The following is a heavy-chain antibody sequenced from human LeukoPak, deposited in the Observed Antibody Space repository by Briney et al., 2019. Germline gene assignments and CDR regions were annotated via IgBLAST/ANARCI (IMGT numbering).Heavy chain of an antibody. CDR2: INTDSGNP. J-gene: IGHJ3*01. Sequence: GASVKVSCKASGYSFNSQGMNWVRQAPGQGLEWMGWINTDSGNPTYAQGFTGRFVFSLDSAVSTAYLQISSLMPEDTGKYYCVKEILRFDLWGQGTMVTVSS. CDR3: VKEILRFDL. V-gene: IGHV7-4-1*02. CDR1: GYSFNSQG.